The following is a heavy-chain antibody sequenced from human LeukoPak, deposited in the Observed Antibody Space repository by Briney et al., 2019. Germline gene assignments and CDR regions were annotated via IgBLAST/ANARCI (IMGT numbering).Heavy chain of an antibody. J-gene: IGHJ4*02. CDR2: INPNSGGT. CDR3: ARGPYMITFGGAIANFDY. CDR1: GYTFTGYY. V-gene: IGHV1-2*02. Sequence: GASVKVSCKASGYTFTGYYMHWVRQAPGQGLEWMGWINPNSGGTNYAQKFQGRVTMTRDTSISTAYMELSRLRSDDTAVYYCARGPYMITFGGAIANFDYWGQGTLVTVSS. D-gene: IGHD3-16*02.